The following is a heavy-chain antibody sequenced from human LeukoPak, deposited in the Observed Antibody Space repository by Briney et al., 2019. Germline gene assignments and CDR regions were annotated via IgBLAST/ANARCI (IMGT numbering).Heavy chain of an antibody. CDR2: IYYSGST. J-gene: IGHJ2*01. Sequence: PSETLSLTCTVSGGSISSYYWSWIRQPPGKGLEWIGYIYYSGSTNYNPSLKSRVTISVDTSRNQFSLKLSSVTAADTAVYYCARVQQWPHWYFDLWGRGTLVTVSS. CDR1: GGSISSYY. V-gene: IGHV4-59*08. D-gene: IGHD6-19*01. CDR3: ARVQQWPHWYFDL.